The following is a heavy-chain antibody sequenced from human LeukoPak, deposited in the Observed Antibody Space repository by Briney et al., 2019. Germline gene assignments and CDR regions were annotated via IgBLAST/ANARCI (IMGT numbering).Heavy chain of an antibody. D-gene: IGHD2-2*01. CDR1: GGSISSYY. Sequence: SETLSLTCTVSGGSISSYYWSWIRQPAGKGLEWIGRIYTSGSTNYNPSLKSRVTMSVDTSKNQFSLKLSSVTAADTAVHYCARDSSLFDIVVVPAARNWFDPWGQGTLVTVSS. CDR2: IYTSGST. J-gene: IGHJ5*02. CDR3: ARDSSLFDIVVVPAARNWFDP. V-gene: IGHV4-4*07.